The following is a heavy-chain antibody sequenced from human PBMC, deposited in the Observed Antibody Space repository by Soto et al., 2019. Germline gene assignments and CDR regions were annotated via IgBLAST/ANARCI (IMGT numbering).Heavy chain of an antibody. CDR3: ARDGYRYYYDSSGYYLDS. CDR1: GYTFTGYY. J-gene: IGHJ5*01. D-gene: IGHD3-22*01. Sequence: ASVKVSCKASGYTFTGYYIHWVRQAPGQGLEWMGWINPNSGGTNFQQKFQGRVTMTRAMSTNTVYMELSSLSSDGTAVYYCARDGYRYYYDSSGYYLDSWGQGTLVTVSS. V-gene: IGHV1-2*02. CDR2: INPNSGGT.